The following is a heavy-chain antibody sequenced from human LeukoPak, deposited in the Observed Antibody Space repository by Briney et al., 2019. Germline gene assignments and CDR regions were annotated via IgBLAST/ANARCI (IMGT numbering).Heavy chain of an antibody. V-gene: IGHV3-21*01. Sequence: GGSLRLSCAASGFTFSSYSMNWVRQAPGKGLEWVSSISSSSSSYIYYADSVKGRFTISRDNAKNSLYLQMNSLRAEDTAVYYCARALISSGSIFDYWGQGTLVTVSS. CDR1: GFTFSSYS. CDR2: ISSSSSSYI. J-gene: IGHJ4*02. CDR3: ARALISSGSIFDY. D-gene: IGHD6-19*01.